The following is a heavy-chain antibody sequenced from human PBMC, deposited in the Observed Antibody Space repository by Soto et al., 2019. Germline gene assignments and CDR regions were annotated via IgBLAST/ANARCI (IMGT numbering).Heavy chain of an antibody. V-gene: IGHV3-23*01. CDR1: GFTFSSYA. CDR3: AKPGDTYYDILTGYQGNGGWDY. Sequence: GGSLRLSCAASGFTFSSYAMSWVRQAPGKGLEWVSAISGSGGSTYYADSVKGRFTISRDNSKNTLYLQMNSLRAEDTAVYYCAKPGDTYYDILTGYQGNGGWDYWGQGTLVTVSS. J-gene: IGHJ4*02. CDR2: ISGSGGST. D-gene: IGHD3-9*01.